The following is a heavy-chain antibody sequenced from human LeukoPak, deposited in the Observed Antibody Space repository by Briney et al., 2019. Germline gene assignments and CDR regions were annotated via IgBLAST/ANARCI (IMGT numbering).Heavy chain of an antibody. V-gene: IGHV3-23*01. CDR3: AKGRGSGWYEGVYYFDY. J-gene: IGHJ4*02. CDR2: ISASGGTT. Sequence: GGSLRLSCAASGFTFSSYAMSWVRQAPGKGLEWVSSISASGGTTYYADSVKGRFTISRDNSKNTLYLQMNSLRAEDTAVYYCAKGRGSGWYEGVYYFDYWGQGTLVTVSS. D-gene: IGHD6-19*01. CDR1: GFTFSSYA.